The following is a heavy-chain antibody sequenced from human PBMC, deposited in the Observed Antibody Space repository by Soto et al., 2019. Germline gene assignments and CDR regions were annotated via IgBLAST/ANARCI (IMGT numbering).Heavy chain of an antibody. V-gene: IGHV2-5*02. J-gene: IGHJ4*02. CDR1: GLSLTSTAVG. D-gene: IGHD6-19*01. Sequence: QITLKESGPTLVKPTQTLTLTYSFSGLSLTSTAVGVNWNRYPPGKALEWLALIYWDEGNHFSPSLESRHSRTKDTSKTQVVLTMPNMDPVDTATYYCAHGSGWLIDYWGQGILVTVSS. CDR3: AHGSGWLIDY. CDR2: IYWDEGN.